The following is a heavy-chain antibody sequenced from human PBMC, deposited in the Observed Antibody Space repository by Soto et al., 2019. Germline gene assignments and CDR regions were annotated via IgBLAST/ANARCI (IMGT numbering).Heavy chain of an antibody. Sequence: QVQLQQWGAGLLKPSETLSLTCAVYGGSFSGYSWTWIRQSPGKGLEWIGQINDGGSANYNPSFKSRVTISVDTSNIEFFMELRSVTAADPAVYYCARGLFSETHYSVGGYFFDYWGQGTLVTVSS. CDR3: ARGLFSETHYSVGGYFFDY. D-gene: IGHD1-26*01. J-gene: IGHJ4*02. CDR1: GGSFSGYS. V-gene: IGHV4-34*01. CDR2: INDGGSA.